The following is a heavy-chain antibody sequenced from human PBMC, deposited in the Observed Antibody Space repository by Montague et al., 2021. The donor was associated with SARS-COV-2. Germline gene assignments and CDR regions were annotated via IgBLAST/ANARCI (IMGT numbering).Heavy chain of an antibody. CDR2: ISGSGGST. V-gene: IGHV3-23*01. D-gene: IGHD3-3*01. J-gene: IGHJ5*02. Sequence: SQRLSCAASGFTFSSYAMSWVRQAPGKGLEWVSVISGSGGSTYYADSVKGRFTISRDNSKNTLYLQMNSLRAEDTAVYYCAKDPRWDSWSGYYFDPWGQGTLVTVSS. CDR1: GFTFSSYA. CDR3: AKDPRWDSWSGYYFDP.